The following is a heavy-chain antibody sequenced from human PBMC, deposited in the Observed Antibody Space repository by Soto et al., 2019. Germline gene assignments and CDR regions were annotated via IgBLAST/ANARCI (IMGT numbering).Heavy chain of an antibody. J-gene: IGHJ4*02. Sequence: QVQLVESGGGVVQPGRSLRLSCAASGFTFSSYGIHWVRQAPGKGLEWVAAISYDGSKKYYADSVKGRFAISRDNSKNTVYMQMNSLRAEDTAVYYCAKGWGTEGFDYWGQGTVVTVPS. CDR1: GFTFSSYG. D-gene: IGHD7-27*01. CDR2: ISYDGSKK. CDR3: AKGWGTEGFDY. V-gene: IGHV3-30*18.